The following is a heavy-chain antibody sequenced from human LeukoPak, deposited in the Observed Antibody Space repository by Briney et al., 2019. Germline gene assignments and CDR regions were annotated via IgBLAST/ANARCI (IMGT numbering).Heavy chain of an antibody. CDR3: AQPKGPGP. CDR2: ISTSGGTT. J-gene: IGHJ5*02. CDR1: RFTFSSYA. V-gene: IGHV3-23*01. Sequence: GGSLRLSCAASRFTFSSYAMSWVRQAPGKGLEWVSAISTSGGTTYYADSVKGRFTISRDNSKNTLYLQMNSLRAEDTAVYYCAQPKGPGPWGQGTLVTVSS.